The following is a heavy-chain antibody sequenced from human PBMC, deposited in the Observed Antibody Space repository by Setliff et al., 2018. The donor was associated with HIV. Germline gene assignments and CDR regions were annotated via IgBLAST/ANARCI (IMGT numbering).Heavy chain of an antibody. V-gene: IGHV1-18*04. CDR3: ARTLGYCSGGSCYLDY. CDR2: ISAYNGNT. Sequence: ASVKVSCKASGYTFTSYHIHWVRQAPGQGLEWMGWISAYNGNTNYAQKFQGRVTMTTDTSTSTAYMEMSSLRSEDTAVYYCARTLGYCSGGSCYLDYWGQGTLVTVSS. J-gene: IGHJ4*02. D-gene: IGHD2-15*01. CDR1: GYTFTSYH.